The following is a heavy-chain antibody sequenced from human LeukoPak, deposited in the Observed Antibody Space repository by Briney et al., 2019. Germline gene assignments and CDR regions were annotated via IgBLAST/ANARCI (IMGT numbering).Heavy chain of an antibody. CDR1: GGSISSGGYS. CDR2: IYYDGST. J-gene: IGHJ3*02. D-gene: IGHD3-10*01. CDR3: ARVSRGSFDI. V-gene: IGHV4-31*11. Sequence: SETLSLTCAVSGGSISSGGYSWSWIRQHPGKGLEWIGYIYYDGSTHYNPSLKSRLTISVDMSKNQFSLKLSSVTAADTAVYYCARVSRGSFDIWGQGTMVTVSS.